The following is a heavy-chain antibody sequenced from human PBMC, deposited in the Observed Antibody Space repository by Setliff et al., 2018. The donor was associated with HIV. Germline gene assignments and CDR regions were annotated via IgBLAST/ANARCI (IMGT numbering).Heavy chain of an antibody. J-gene: IGHJ4*02. CDR1: GYNFDSFA. V-gene: IGHV1-18*01. CDR2: ISGYNGQT. Sequence: ASVKVSCKASGYNFDSFAVIWVRQAPGQGLEWMGWISGYNGQTKDAQKFQGRLIMTTDTATSTSYMEMGSLRSDDTAIYYCARARYGGFDHWGQGSLVTVSS. CDR3: ARARYGGFDH. D-gene: IGHD3-16*01.